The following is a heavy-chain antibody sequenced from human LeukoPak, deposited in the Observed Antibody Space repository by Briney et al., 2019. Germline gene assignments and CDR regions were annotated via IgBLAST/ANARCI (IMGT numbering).Heavy chain of an antibody. D-gene: IGHD2-2*02. Sequence: GASVKVSCKASGYTFTSYYMHWVRQAHGQGLEWMGIINPSGGSTSCAQKFQGRVTMTRDMSTSTVYMELSSLRSEDTAVYYCARAAVSDCSSTSCHNDYWGQGTLVTVSS. V-gene: IGHV1-46*01. CDR2: INPSGGST. CDR3: ARAAVSDCSSTSCHNDY. CDR1: GYTFTSYY. J-gene: IGHJ4*02.